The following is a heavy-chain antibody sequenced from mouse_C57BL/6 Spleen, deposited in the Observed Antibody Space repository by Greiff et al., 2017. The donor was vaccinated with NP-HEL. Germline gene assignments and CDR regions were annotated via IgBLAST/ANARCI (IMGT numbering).Heavy chain of an antibody. CDR3: ARERDTVVATRDFDY. Sequence: QVQLQQPGAELVKPGASVKLSCKASGYTFTSYWMHWVKQRPGQGLEWIGMIHPNSGSTNYNEKFKSKATLTVDKSSSTAYMQLSSLTSEDSAVYYCARERDTVVATRDFDYWGQGTTLTVSS. D-gene: IGHD1-1*01. J-gene: IGHJ2*01. CDR1: GYTFTSYW. V-gene: IGHV1-64*01. CDR2: IHPNSGST.